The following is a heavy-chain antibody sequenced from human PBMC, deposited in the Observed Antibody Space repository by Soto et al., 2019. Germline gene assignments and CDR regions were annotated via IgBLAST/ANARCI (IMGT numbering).Heavy chain of an antibody. CDR2: ISTSSTYT. D-gene: IGHD4-4*01. CDR1: GFSFSDFY. V-gene: IGHV3-11*06. Sequence: QVQLVESGGGLVKPGGSLRLSCAASGFSFSDFYMHWVRQAPGKGLELLSYISTSSTYTNYADSVKGRITISRDNGKNSVSLEMNSLRAEDSAIYYCARAPTVAARQFDYWGQGTQVTVSS. J-gene: IGHJ4*02. CDR3: ARAPTVAARQFDY.